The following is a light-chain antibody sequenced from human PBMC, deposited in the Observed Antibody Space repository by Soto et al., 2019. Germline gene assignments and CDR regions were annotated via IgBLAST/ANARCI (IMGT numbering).Light chain of an antibody. Sequence: DSQMTQYPSTLSASIGDRVTITCRASHSISSWLAWYQQKPGKAPKLLISKASTLLSGVPPRFSGSGSGTEFTLTISSLQPDDFATYYCQQYESYPMTFGGGTKVEIK. CDR2: KAS. CDR1: HSISSW. V-gene: IGKV1-5*03. J-gene: IGKJ4*01. CDR3: QQYESYPMT.